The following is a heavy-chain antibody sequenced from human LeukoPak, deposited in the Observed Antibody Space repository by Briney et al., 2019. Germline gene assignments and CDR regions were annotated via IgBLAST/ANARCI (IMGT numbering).Heavy chain of an antibody. D-gene: IGHD3/OR15-3a*01. J-gene: IGHJ6*02. Sequence: PSETLSLTCTVFGDSIISSSHYWGWTRQPPGKGLEWIGSIYYSGSTHFNPSLQSRVTMSVDASKNQFSLKLSSVTAADTAGYYCARHWTGYYYYGMDVLGQGTTVTVSS. CDR1: GDSIISSSHY. CDR2: IYYSGST. V-gene: IGHV4-39*01. CDR3: ARHWTGYYYYGMDV.